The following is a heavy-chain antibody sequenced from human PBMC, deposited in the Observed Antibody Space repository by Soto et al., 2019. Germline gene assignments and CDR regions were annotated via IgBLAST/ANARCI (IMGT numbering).Heavy chain of an antibody. J-gene: IGHJ4*02. V-gene: IGHV4-39*07. CDR1: GGSISSSRCH. CDR3: ARMNYYDTSGYPFDY. CDR2: IKYSGTT. Sequence: SETLSLTCTVSGGSISSSRCHWGWIRQPPGKGLEWIASIKYSGTTFYNPSLKSRVTISADTSKNQFSLKLNSVTAADTAVYYCARMNYYDTSGYPFDYWGQGMMVTVSS. D-gene: IGHD3-22*01.